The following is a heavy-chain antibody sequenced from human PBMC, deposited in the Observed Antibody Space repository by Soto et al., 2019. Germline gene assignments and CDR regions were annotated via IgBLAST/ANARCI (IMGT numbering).Heavy chain of an antibody. V-gene: IGHV2-5*02. CDR2: IYWDDDR. D-gene: IGHD3-10*01. Sequence: QITLRESGPTLVKPTQTLTLTCTFSGFSLTTSGVGVGWIRQPPGKALEWLAHIYWDDDRRYTPSLKNRLTTPRDTSKNRLVLKRTTMDPLETAKFYCAHGRGVTVSTERGFFDDWGQGTLVTVS. CDR1: GFSLTTSGVG. J-gene: IGHJ4*02. CDR3: AHGRGVTVSTERGFFDD.